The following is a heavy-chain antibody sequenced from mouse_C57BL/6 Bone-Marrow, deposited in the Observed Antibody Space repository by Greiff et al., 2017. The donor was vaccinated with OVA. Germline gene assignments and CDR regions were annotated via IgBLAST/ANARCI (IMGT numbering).Heavy chain of an antibody. D-gene: IGHD2-5*01. CDR3: VRQGAYYSNSGLYYYAMDY. CDR2: IRSKSNNYAT. Sequence: EVKLVESGGGLVQPKGSLKLSCAASGFSFNTYAMNWVRQAPGKGLEWVARIRSKSNNYATYYADSVKDRFTISRDDSESMLYLQMNNLKTEDTAMYYCVRQGAYYSNSGLYYYAMDYWGQGTSVTVSS. V-gene: IGHV10-1*01. J-gene: IGHJ4*01. CDR1: GFSFNTYA.